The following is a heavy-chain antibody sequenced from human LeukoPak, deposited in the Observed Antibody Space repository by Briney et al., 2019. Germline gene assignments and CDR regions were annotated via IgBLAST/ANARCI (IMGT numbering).Heavy chain of an antibody. CDR2: ISGSGGST. V-gene: IGHV3-23*01. J-gene: IGHJ4*02. CDR3: ARDRWGYSYGGD. D-gene: IGHD5-18*01. CDR1: GFTFSGDA. Sequence: GGSLRLSCAASGFTFSGDAMSWVRQAPGKGLEWVSAISGSGGSTYYADSVKGRFTISRDNAKNSLYLQMNSLRVEDTAVYYCARDRWGYSYGGDWGQGTLVTVSS.